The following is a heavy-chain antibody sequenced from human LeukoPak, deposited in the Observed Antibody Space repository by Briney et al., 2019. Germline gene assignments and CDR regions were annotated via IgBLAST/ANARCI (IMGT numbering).Heavy chain of an antibody. D-gene: IGHD6-13*01. Sequence: GGSLRLSCAASGFTFSSYSMNWVRQAPGKGLEWVSSISSSSSYIYYADSVKGRFTISRDNAKNSLYLQMNSLRAEDTAVYYCASLEMGYSSSWFDYWGQGTLVTVSS. V-gene: IGHV3-21*01. CDR2: ISSSSSYI. CDR1: GFTFSSYS. J-gene: IGHJ4*02. CDR3: ASLEMGYSSSWFDY.